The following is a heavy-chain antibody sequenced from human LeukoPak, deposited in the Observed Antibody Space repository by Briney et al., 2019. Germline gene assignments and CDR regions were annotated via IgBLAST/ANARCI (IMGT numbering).Heavy chain of an antibody. CDR3: ARVGERDKFALIEERLDP. V-gene: IGHV3-7*01. Sequence: GGSLRLSCAASGFIFSSYWMSWVRQAPGKGLEWLANIRQDGSEKYYLDSVKSRFTIAREHANDSAHLQMSSLRAEDTAVYYCARVGERDKFALIEERLDPCGQGTLVTVYS. CDR2: IRQDGSEK. CDR1: GFIFSSYW. D-gene: IGHD2-21*01. J-gene: IGHJ5*02.